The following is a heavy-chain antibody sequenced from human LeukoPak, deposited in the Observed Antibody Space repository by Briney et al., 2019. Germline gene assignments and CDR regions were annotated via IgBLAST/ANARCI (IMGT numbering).Heavy chain of an antibody. CDR2: ISYDGSTK. D-gene: IGHD3-10*01. V-gene: IGHV3-30*18. J-gene: IGHJ4*02. CDR3: AKDATLFGDQYFDS. CDR1: GFTFSSHG. Sequence: GGSLRLSCAASGFTFSSHGMHWVRQAPGKGLEWVAVISYDGSTKYYADSAKGRFNISRDNSKNTLYLQMNSLRVGDTAVYYCAKDATLFGDQYFDSWGQGTLVIVSS.